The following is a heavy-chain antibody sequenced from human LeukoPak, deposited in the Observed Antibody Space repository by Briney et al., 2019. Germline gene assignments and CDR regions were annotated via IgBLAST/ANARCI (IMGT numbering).Heavy chain of an antibody. D-gene: IGHD3-10*01. J-gene: IGHJ5*02. Sequence: PGRSLRLSCAASGFTFSSYAMHWVRQARGKGLEFGAIISYDGSNKYYADSVRGRFTISRHNSKNTLYLQINSLKAEDTAVYYCARDRVYYGSGSYDWFDPWGQGTLVTVSS. CDR3: ARDRVYYGSGSYDWFDP. V-gene: IGHV3-30*04. CDR1: GFTFSSYA. CDR2: ISYDGSNK.